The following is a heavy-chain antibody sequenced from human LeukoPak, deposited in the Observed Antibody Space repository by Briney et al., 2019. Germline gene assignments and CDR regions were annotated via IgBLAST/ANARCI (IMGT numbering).Heavy chain of an antibody. CDR1: GFTFSSYA. V-gene: IGHV3-23*01. J-gene: IGHJ4*02. CDR3: AKEGPGIAVADRGGFDY. D-gene: IGHD6-19*01. CDR2: ISGSGGST. Sequence: GGSLRLSCAASGFTFSSYAMSWVRQAPGKGLEWVSAISGSGGSTYYADSVKGRFTISRDNSKTTLYLQMNSLRAEDTAVYYCAKEGPGIAVADRGGFDYWGQGTLVTVSS.